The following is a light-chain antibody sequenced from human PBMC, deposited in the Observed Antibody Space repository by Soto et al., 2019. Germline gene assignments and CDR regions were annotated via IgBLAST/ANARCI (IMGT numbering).Light chain of an antibody. Sequence: EIVLTQSPATLSLSPGDRATLSCRASRSVGSYLGWYQQRPGQAPRLLIYDASNRATGIPARFSGSGSGTDFTLTISSLEPEDFAVYYCQQRSDGHSTFCGGTKVDIK. CDR3: QQRSDGHST. CDR2: DAS. V-gene: IGKV3-11*01. CDR1: RSVGSY. J-gene: IGKJ4*01.